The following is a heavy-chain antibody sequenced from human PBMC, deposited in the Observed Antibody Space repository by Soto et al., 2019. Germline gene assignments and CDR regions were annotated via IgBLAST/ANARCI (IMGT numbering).Heavy chain of an antibody. CDR3: ARLGPNSVLRFLEWSQDYYYYYMDV. D-gene: IGHD3-3*01. J-gene: IGHJ6*03. CDR1: GYSFTSYW. V-gene: IGHV5-51*01. CDR2: IYPGDSDT. Sequence: PGESLKISCKGSGYSFTSYWIGWVRQMPGKGLEWMGIIYPGDSDTRYSPSFQGQVTISADKSISTAYLQWSSLKASDTAMYYCARLGPNSVLRFLEWSQDYYYYYMDVWGKGTTVTVSS.